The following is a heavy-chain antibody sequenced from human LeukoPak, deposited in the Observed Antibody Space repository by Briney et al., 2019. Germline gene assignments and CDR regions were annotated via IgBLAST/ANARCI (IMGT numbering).Heavy chain of an antibody. CDR1: GYSITTGYY. CDR2: ISHTPTT. V-gene: IGHV4-38-2*02. Sequence: SETLSLTCTVAGYSITTGYYGGGSRQSPGTGLEGIVSISHTPTTSYHPSLISRVPIFLDTSNNQFSLKLTSVTAADTAAYYCARVPGSAYHYMDVWGKGTMVTVSS. J-gene: IGHJ6*03. CDR3: ARVPGSAYHYMDV. D-gene: IGHD3-10*01.